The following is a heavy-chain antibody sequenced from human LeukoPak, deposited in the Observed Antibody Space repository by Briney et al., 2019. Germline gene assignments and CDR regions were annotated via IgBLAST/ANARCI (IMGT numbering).Heavy chain of an antibody. V-gene: IGHV3-23*01. D-gene: IGHD5-12*01. Sequence: GGSLRLSCAASGFTFSSYAMSWVRQAPGKGPEWVSAISGSGGSTYYADSVKGRFTISRDNSKNTLYLQMNSLRAEDTAVYYCAKDTPSGYDVLTDYWGQGTLVTVSS. J-gene: IGHJ4*02. CDR1: GFTFSSYA. CDR2: ISGSGGST. CDR3: AKDTPSGYDVLTDY.